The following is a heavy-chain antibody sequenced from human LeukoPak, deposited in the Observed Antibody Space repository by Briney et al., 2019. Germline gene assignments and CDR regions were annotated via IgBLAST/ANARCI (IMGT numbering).Heavy chain of an antibody. V-gene: IGHV4-34*01. CDR3: ARGRENAHYYGSGSYYNWFDP. Sequence: SETLSLTCAVYGGSFSGYYWSWIRQPPGKGLEWIGYVYYSGGTNYNPSLKSRVTISVDTSKNQFSLKLSSVTAADTAVYYCARGRENAHYYGSGSYYNWFDPWGQGTLVTVSS. D-gene: IGHD3-10*01. CDR1: GGSFSGYY. CDR2: VYYSGGT. J-gene: IGHJ5*02.